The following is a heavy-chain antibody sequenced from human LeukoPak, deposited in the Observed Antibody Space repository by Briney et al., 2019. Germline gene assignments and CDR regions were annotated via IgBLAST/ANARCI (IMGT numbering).Heavy chain of an antibody. V-gene: IGHV3-30-3*01. CDR3: AKDLGSGWYLEYFQH. D-gene: IGHD6-19*01. CDR2: ISYDGSNK. Sequence: PGGSLRLSCAASGFTFSSYAMHWVRQAPGKGLEWVAVISYDGSNKYYADSVKGRFTISRDNSKNTLYLQMNSLRAEDTAVYYCAKDLGSGWYLEYFQHWGQGTLATVSS. J-gene: IGHJ1*01. CDR1: GFTFSSYA.